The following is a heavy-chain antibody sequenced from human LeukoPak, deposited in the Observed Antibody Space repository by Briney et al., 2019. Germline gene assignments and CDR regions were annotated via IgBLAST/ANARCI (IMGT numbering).Heavy chain of an antibody. CDR2: ISWNSGSI. V-gene: IGHV3-9*01. J-gene: IGHJ3*02. CDR3: AKDITQGVGKQWLVGSAFDI. D-gene: IGHD6-19*01. Sequence: PGGSLRLSCAASGFTFDDYAMHWVRQAPGKGLEWVSGISWNSGSIGYADSVKGRFTISRDNAKNSLYLQMNSLRAEDTALYYCAKDITQGVGKQWLVGSAFDIWGQGTMVTVSS. CDR1: GFTFDDYA.